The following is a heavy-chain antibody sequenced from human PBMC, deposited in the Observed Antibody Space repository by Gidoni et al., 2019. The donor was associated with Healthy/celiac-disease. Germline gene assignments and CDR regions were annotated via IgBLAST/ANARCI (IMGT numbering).Heavy chain of an antibody. CDR1: GGSISSSRYY. CDR2: VYYSGST. Sequence: QLQLQESGPGLVTPPETLSLTCTVSGGSISSSRYYWGWIRPPPGKGLGWIGCVYYSGSTYYHPSLKSRVTISVDTSKNQFSLRLSSVTAADTAVYYCARGNVAVAPFDYWSQGTLVTVSS. D-gene: IGHD6-19*01. V-gene: IGHV4-39*01. J-gene: IGHJ4*02. CDR3: ARGNVAVAPFDY.